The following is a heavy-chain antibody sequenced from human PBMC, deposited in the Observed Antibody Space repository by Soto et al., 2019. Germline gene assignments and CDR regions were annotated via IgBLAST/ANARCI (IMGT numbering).Heavy chain of an antibody. J-gene: IGHJ4*01. CDR2: ININRGDV. V-gene: IGHV1-18*01. Sequence: ASVKVSCKASGHSSTHNGISWVRRAPGQGLEWMGWININRGDVNHAPKFQGRVTLTTDTSTTTAYMELRSLRLDDTAVYFCATDDLNRGRFDFWGHGTLVTVSS. CDR3: ATDDLNRGRFDF. CDR1: GHSSTHNG.